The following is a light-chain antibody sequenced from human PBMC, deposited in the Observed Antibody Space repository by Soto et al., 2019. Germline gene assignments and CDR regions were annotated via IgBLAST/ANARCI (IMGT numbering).Light chain of an antibody. CDR2: AAS. V-gene: IGKV1-39*01. J-gene: IGKJ5*01. CDR3: QQSYDHPVT. Sequence: DIQMTQSPSSLSASVGDRVSITCRASQSISTYLNWFHRKPGEAPNLLIYAASTLQSGVPSRFSGSGSGTDFTLTISNLQPEDFATYYCQQSYDHPVTFGQGTRLDIK. CDR1: QSISTY.